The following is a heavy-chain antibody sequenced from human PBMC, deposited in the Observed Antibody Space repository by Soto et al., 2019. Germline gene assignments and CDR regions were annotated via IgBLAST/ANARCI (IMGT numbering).Heavy chain of an antibody. J-gene: IGHJ4*02. CDR3: ARATLYGDSFFDY. D-gene: IGHD4-17*01. V-gene: IGHV3-23*01. CDR2: MSPGGATT. Sequence: GGSLRLSCAASGFTFSRYHMSWVRQAPGKGLVWVSVMSPGGATTYYADSVKGRFTISRDNSKNTLYLQMNSLRAEDTAVYYCARATLYGDSFFDYWGQGTLVTVSS. CDR1: GFTFSRYH.